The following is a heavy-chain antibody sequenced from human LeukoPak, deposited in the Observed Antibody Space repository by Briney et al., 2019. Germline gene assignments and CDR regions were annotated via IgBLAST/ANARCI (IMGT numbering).Heavy chain of an antibody. CDR1: GGSFSGYY. Sequence: PSETLSLTCAVYGGSFSGYYWSWIRQPPGKGLEWIGSIYYSGSTYYNPSLKSRVTISVDTSKNQFSLKLSSVTAADTAVYYCARDTSSSWYGAFDYWGQGTLVTVSS. CDR3: ARDTSSSWYGAFDY. D-gene: IGHD6-13*01. CDR2: IYYSGST. J-gene: IGHJ4*02. V-gene: IGHV4-34*01.